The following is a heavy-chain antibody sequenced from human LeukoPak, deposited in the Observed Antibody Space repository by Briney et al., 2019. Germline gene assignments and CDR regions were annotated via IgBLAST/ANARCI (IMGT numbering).Heavy chain of an antibody. CDR2: ISSNGGST. CDR3: ARAYSSGWIFDY. CDR1: GFTFSTYA. Sequence: PGGSLRLSCAASGFTFSTYAMHWVRQAPGKGLEYVSAISSNGGSTYYASSVKGRFTISRDNSKNTLYLQMGSLRAEDMAVYYCARAYSSGWIFDYWGQGTLVTVSS. D-gene: IGHD6-19*01. V-gene: IGHV3-64*01. J-gene: IGHJ4*02.